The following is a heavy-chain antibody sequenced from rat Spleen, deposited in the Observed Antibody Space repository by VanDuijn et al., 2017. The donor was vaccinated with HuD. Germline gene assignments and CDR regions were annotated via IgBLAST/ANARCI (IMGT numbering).Heavy chain of an antibody. CDR3: AKGYNNYGWFAY. V-gene: IGHV5S13*01. J-gene: IGHJ3*01. CDR1: GFTYSNYV. CDR2: ISTGGGNT. D-gene: IGHD1-10*01. Sequence: EVQLVESGGGLVQPGRSLKLSCAASGFTYSNYVMAWVRQAPTKGLEWVASISTGGGNTYYRDSVKGRFTISRDNAKNTLYLQMDSLRSEDTATYYCAKGYNNYGWFAYWGQGTLVTVSS.